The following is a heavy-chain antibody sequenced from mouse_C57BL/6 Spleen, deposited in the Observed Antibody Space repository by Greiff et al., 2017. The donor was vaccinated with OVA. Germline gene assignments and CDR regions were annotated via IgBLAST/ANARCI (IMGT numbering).Heavy chain of an antibody. J-gene: IGHJ3*01. CDR1: GFNIKDYY. CDR3: TTGHIYYGSSPWFAD. CDR2: IDPEDGDT. V-gene: IGHV14-1*01. D-gene: IGHD1-1*01. Sequence: LQESGAELVRPGASVKLSCTASGFNIKDYYMHWVKQRPEQGLEWIGRIDPEDGDTEYAPKFQGKATMTADTSSNTAYLQLSSLTSEDTAVYYCTTGHIYYGSSPWFADWGQGTLVTVSA.